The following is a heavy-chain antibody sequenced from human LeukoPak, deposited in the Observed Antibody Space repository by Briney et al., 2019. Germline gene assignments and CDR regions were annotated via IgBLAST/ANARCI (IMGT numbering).Heavy chain of an antibody. V-gene: IGHV1-18*01. J-gene: IGHJ4*02. CDR1: GYTFTSYG. CDR3: AREYYDGSGYYVY. Sequence: GASVKVSCKASGYTFTSYGISWVRQAPGQGLEWMGWISANNGNTNYAEKLQGRVTMTTDTSTRTVYMELRSLRSGDTAVYYCAREYYDGSGYYVYWGQGTLVTVSS. CDR2: ISANNGNT. D-gene: IGHD3-22*01.